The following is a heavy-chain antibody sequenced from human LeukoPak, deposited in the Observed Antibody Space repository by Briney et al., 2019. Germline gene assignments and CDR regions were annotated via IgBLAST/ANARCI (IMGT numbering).Heavy chain of an antibody. D-gene: IGHD3-22*01. Sequence: SQTLSLTCTVSGGSISSVGYYWSWIRQHPGKGLEWIGYIYYSGSTYYNPSLKSRVTISVDTYKKQLCLKLSSVTAADTDVYYCERSPVLYDSSGYYLYYFDYWGQGTLVTVSS. CDR2: IYYSGST. J-gene: IGHJ4*02. CDR3: ERSPVLYDSSGYYLYYFDY. CDR1: GGSISSVGYY. V-gene: IGHV4-31*03.